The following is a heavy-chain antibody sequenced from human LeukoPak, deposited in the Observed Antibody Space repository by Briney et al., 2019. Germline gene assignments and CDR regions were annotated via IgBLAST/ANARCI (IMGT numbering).Heavy chain of an antibody. J-gene: IGHJ4*02. CDR2: ISAYNGNT. V-gene: IGHV1-18*01. D-gene: IGHD6-13*01. CDR1: GYTFTSYG. Sequence: ASVKVSCKASGYTFTSYGISWVRQAPGQGLEWMGWISAYNGNTNYAQKLQGRVTMTTDTSTSTAYMELRNLRSDDTAVYYCAGDQSPVQYRSTFGYSGQGTLVTVSS. CDR3: AGDQSPVQYRSTFGY.